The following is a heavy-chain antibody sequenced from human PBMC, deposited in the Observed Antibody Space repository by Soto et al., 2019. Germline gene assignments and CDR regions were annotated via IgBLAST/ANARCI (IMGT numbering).Heavy chain of an antibody. D-gene: IGHD6-19*01. Sequence: LSLTCSVSGGSISGSYWSWMRQSPGKGLEWLGYVYYTGSTNYSPSLRSRVSISVDTSKNEFSLRLSSVTAADTAVYFCARSVAVPGAHIDYWGQGTLVTVSS. CDR1: GGSISGSY. CDR3: ARSVAVPGAHIDY. J-gene: IGHJ4*02. CDR2: VYYTGST. V-gene: IGHV4-59*01.